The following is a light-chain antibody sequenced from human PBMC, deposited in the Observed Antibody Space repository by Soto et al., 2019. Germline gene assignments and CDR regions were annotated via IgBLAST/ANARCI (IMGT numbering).Light chain of an antibody. CDR3: QQYGSSGT. J-gene: IGKJ1*01. CDR1: QSGSDSY. V-gene: IGKV3-20*01. CDR2: GVS. Sequence: EIVLTQSPGTLSLSPGERATLSCRASQSGSDSYLAWYQQKPGQPPRLLIYGVSSRGYGIPDRFSGSGSGTDFTLTISSLEPEDFAVYYCQQYGSSGTFGQGTKVDIK.